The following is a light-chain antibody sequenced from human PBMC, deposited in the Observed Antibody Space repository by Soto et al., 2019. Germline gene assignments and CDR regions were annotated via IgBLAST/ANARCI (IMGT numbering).Light chain of an antibody. V-gene: IGKV1-5*03. CDR2: KAS. Sequence: DIQMSQSPSTLSASVGDRVTITCRASQSISSWLAWYQQKPVKAPKLLIYKASSLESGVPSRFSGSGSGTEFTLTISSLQPDDFATYYCQQYNSYSWTFGQGTKVDIK. CDR1: QSISSW. CDR3: QQYNSYSWT. J-gene: IGKJ1*01.